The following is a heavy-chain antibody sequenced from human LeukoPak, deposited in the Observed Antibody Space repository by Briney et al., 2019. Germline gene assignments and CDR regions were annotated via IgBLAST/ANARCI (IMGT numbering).Heavy chain of an antibody. CDR1: GFTFSSYS. Sequence: GGSLRLSCAASGFTFSSYSMNWVRQAPGKGLEWVSYISSSGSTIYYADSVKGRFTISRDNAKNSLYLQMNSLRAEDTAVYYCARDQYCSGGSCYVGGAFDIWGQGTMVTVSS. J-gene: IGHJ3*02. CDR3: ARDQYCSGGSCYVGGAFDI. V-gene: IGHV3-48*04. D-gene: IGHD2-15*01. CDR2: ISSSGSTI.